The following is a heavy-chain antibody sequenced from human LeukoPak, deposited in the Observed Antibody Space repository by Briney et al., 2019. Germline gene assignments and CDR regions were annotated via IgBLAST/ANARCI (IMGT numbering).Heavy chain of an antibody. Sequence: GGSLRLSCAASGFTFSNYDMSWVRQAPGKGLEWVSAISGSGGTTYYADSVKGRFTISRDKSKNTLYLQMNSLRAEVTAVYYCARAGFTFSDYFGSFFDYWGQGTLVTVSS. V-gene: IGHV3-23*01. J-gene: IGHJ4*02. CDR2: ISGSGGTT. D-gene: IGHD3-10*01. CDR1: GFTFSNYD. CDR3: ARAGFTFSDYFGSFFDY.